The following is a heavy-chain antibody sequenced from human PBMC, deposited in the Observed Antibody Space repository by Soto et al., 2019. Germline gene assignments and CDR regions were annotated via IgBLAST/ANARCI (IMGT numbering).Heavy chain of an antibody. CDR2: IFDDGINK. V-gene: IGHV3-33*01. CDR3: SRDHNRVGGYNWFDA. D-gene: IGHD3-16*01. CDR1: GFTFTEHG. J-gene: IGHJ5*02. Sequence: QVQLVESGGGVVQPGKSLRLSCVASGFTFTEHGMHWVRQAPGKGLEWVAVIFDDGINKYYADSVKGRFTISRDTSQSTLYLQMNSLRAEDTAVYYCSRDHNRVGGYNWFDAWGQGTLVTVSS.